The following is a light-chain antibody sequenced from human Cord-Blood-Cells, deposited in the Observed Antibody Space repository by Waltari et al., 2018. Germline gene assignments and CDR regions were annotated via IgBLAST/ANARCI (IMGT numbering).Light chain of an antibody. Sequence: QSALTQPASASGSPGQSITTSCTGTSSDVGSYNLVSWYQQHPGKAPKLMIYEVSKRPSGVSNRFSGSKSGNTASLTISGLQAEDEADYYCCSYAGSSTWVFGGGTKLTVL. V-gene: IGLV2-23*02. J-gene: IGLJ3*02. CDR3: CSYAGSSTWV. CDR2: EVS. CDR1: SSDVGSYNL.